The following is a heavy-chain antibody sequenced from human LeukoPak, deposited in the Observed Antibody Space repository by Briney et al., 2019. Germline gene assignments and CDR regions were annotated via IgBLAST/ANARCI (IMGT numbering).Heavy chain of an antibody. CDR2: ISSSGSII. J-gene: IGHJ4*02. Sequence: GGSLRLSCAASGFTFSDYYMSWIRQAPGKGLEWVSYISSSGSIISYPDSVKGRFTISRDNAKNSLYLQMNSLRAEDTAVYYCARDGLRNYYDSSGYFYDYWGQGTLVTLSS. D-gene: IGHD3-22*01. V-gene: IGHV3-11*01. CDR1: GFTFSDYY. CDR3: ARDGLRNYYDSSGYFYDY.